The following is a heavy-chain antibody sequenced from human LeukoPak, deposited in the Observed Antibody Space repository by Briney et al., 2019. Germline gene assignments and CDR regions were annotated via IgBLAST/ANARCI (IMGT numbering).Heavy chain of an antibody. Sequence: GGSPRLSCAASGFTFSSYWMHWVRQVPGKGLVWVSRIKSDGRSTDYADSVKGRFTISRENAKNTLYLQMNSLRAEDTAVYYCARGGTSSGWYGHDYWGQGILVTVSS. CDR3: ARGGTSSGWYGHDY. D-gene: IGHD6-19*01. CDR2: IKSDGRST. V-gene: IGHV3-74*01. J-gene: IGHJ4*02. CDR1: GFTFSSYW.